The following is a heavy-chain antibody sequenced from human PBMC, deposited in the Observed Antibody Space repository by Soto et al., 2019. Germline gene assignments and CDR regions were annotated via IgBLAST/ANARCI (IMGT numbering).Heavy chain of an antibody. CDR2: ISTSGSTI. J-gene: IGHJ4*02. Sequence: NPGGSLRLSCAASGFTFSDYYMSWIRQAPGKGLEWVSYISTSGSTIYYADSVKGRFTISRDNAEKSLYLQMNSLRAEDTAVYYCARLFCATTSCQNTGGRETLVTVP. CDR1: GFTFSDYY. CDR3: ARLFCATTSCQNT. D-gene: IGHD2-2*01. V-gene: IGHV3-11*01.